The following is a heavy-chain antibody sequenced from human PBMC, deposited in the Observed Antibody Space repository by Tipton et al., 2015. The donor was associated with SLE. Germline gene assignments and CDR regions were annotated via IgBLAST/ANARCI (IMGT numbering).Heavy chain of an antibody. V-gene: IGHV3-49*04. CDR2: IRSKAYGGTT. CDR3: TRDPGDVLRFLEWFDY. J-gene: IGHJ5*01. D-gene: IGHD3-3*01. Sequence: RSLRLSCTASGFTFGDYAMSWVRQAPGKGLEWVGFIRSKAYGGTTEYAASVKGRFTISRDDSKSIAYLQMNSLKTEDTAVYYCTRDPGDVLRFLEWFDYWGQGTLVTVSS. CDR1: GFTFGDYA.